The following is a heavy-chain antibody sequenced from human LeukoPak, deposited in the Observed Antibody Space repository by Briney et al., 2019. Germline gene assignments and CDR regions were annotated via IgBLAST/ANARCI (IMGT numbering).Heavy chain of an antibody. J-gene: IGHJ5*02. CDR1: GFTFSDYY. Sequence: GGSLRLSCAASGFTFSDYYMSWIRQAPGKGLEWVSYISSGSSYTNYADSVKGRFTISRDNAKNSVYLQMNSLRAEDTAVYYCARSRGMVPGASGQGTLVTASS. V-gene: IGHV3-11*03. CDR2: ISSGSSYT. CDR3: ARSRGMVPGA. D-gene: IGHD2-2*01.